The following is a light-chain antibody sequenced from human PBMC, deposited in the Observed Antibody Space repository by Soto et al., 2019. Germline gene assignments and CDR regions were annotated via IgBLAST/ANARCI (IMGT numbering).Light chain of an antibody. Sequence: QPVLTQPPSASGTPGQSVTISCSGSSSNIGSNYVYWYQQLPGTAPKLLIYSNNQRPSGVPDRFSGSKSGTSASLAISGLRSEDEADYYCAAWDDSLSAVVFGGGTKLTVL. CDR2: SNN. V-gene: IGLV1-47*01. CDR3: AAWDDSLSAVV. CDR1: SSNIGSNY. J-gene: IGLJ2*01.